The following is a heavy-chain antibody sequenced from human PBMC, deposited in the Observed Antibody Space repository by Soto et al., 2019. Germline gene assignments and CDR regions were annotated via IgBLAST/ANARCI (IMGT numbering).Heavy chain of an antibody. Sequence: SETLSLTCTVSGGSISSGDYYWSWIRQPPGKGLEWIGYIYYSVSTNYNPSLKSRLTMPVDTSKNQFSLKLSSVTAADTALYYCVACDYGDYPRYWGQGTLVTVSA. CDR2: IYYSVST. J-gene: IGHJ4*02. V-gene: IGHV4-30-4*01. D-gene: IGHD4-17*01. CDR3: VACDYGDYPRY. CDR1: GGSISSGDYY.